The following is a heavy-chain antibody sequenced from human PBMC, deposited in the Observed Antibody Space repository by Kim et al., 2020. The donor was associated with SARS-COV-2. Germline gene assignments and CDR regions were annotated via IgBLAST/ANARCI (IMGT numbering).Heavy chain of an antibody. V-gene: IGHV3-21*01. J-gene: IGHJ6*02. CDR3: ARGGTIFGVVITIKEDYYYYYGMDV. CDR1: GFTFSSYS. Sequence: GGSLRLSCAASGFTFSSYSMNWVRQAPGKGLEWVSSISSSSSYIYYADSVKGRFTISRDNAKNSLYLQMNSLRAEDTAVYYCARGGTIFGVVITIKEDYYYYYGMDVWGQGTTVTVSS. CDR2: ISSSSSYI. D-gene: IGHD3-3*01.